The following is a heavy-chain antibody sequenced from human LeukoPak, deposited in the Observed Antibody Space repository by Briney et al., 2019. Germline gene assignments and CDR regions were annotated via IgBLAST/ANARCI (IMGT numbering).Heavy chain of an antibody. CDR1: GYTFTSYD. CDR2: MNPNSGNT. J-gene: IGHJ6*04. Sequence: ASVKVSCKASGYTFTSYDINWVRQATGQGLEWMGWMNPNSGNTGYAQKSQGRVTMTRNTSISTAYMELSSLRSEDTAVYYCARAPKLKRGYSYGLNVWGKGTTVTVSS. D-gene: IGHD5-18*01. CDR3: ARAPKLKRGYSYGLNV. V-gene: IGHV1-8*01.